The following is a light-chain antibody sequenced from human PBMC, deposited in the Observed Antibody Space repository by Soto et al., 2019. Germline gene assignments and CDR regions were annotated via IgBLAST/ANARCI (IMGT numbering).Light chain of an antibody. CDR3: SSYTSSTSSVV. CDR2: EVS. CDR1: SSDVGGYNY. J-gene: IGLJ2*01. Sequence: QSALTQPASVSGSPGQSITISCTGTSSDVGGYNYVSWYQQHPGDAPKLMIYEVSNRPSGVSNRFSGSKSGNTASLTISGLQPEDEADYYCSSYTSSTSSVVFGGGTKLTVL. V-gene: IGLV2-14*01.